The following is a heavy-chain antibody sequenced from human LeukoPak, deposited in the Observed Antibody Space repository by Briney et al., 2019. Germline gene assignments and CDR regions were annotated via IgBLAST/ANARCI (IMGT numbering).Heavy chain of an antibody. V-gene: IGHV1-2*02. CDR2: INPNSGGT. CDR3: ARGAGVPAAMSSNWFDP. Sequence: ASVKVSCKASGYTFTGYYMHWVRQAPGQGLEWMGWINPNSGGTNYAQKFQGRVTMTRDTSISTAYMELSRLRSDDTAVYYCARGAGVPAAMSSNWFDPWGQGTLVTVSS. D-gene: IGHD2-2*01. J-gene: IGHJ5*02. CDR1: GYTFTGYY.